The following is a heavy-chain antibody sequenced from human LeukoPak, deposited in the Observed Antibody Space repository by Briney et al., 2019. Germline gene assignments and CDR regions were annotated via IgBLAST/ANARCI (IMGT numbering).Heavy chain of an antibody. CDR1: GFTFGNHW. CDR2: IKEDGSEK. V-gene: IGHV3-7*04. D-gene: IGHD6-19*01. Sequence: PWGSLRLSCAASGFTFGNHWMTWVRQAPGKGLEWVATIKEDGSEKYYVDSVKGRFTISRDNAKSSLYLQMNSLRAEDMALYYCARGSGWSLYWGQGTLVTVSS. J-gene: IGHJ1*01. CDR3: ARGSGWSLY.